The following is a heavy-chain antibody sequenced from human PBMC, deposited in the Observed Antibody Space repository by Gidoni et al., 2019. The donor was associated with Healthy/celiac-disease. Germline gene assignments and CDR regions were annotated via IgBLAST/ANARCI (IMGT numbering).Heavy chain of an antibody. CDR3: AGGRATRKYYFDY. J-gene: IGHJ4*02. V-gene: IGHV4-59*01. D-gene: IGHD3-16*01. CDR2: IYYSGST. Sequence: QVQLQESGPGLVTPSATLSLTCTVSGGPISSYYWRWIRQPPGKGLEWIGYIYYSGSTNYNPSLKSRVTISVDTSKNQFSLKLSSVTAADTAVYYCAGGRATRKYYFDYWGQGTLVTVSS. CDR1: GGPISSYY.